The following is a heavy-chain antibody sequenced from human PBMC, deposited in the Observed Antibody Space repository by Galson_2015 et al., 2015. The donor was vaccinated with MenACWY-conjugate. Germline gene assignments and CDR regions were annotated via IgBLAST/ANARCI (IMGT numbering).Heavy chain of an antibody. Sequence: SLRLSCAASGFTFSSYAMTWVRQAPGKGLEWVSSISASGGSTYHADSVKGRFTISRDNSKNTLYLQVNSLRAEDTAVYYCARGRGGYSYAYSPDYWGQGNLATVSS. CDR3: ARGRGGYSYAYSPDY. CDR2: ISASGGST. J-gene: IGHJ4*02. V-gene: IGHV3-23*01. D-gene: IGHD5-18*01. CDR1: GFTFSSYA.